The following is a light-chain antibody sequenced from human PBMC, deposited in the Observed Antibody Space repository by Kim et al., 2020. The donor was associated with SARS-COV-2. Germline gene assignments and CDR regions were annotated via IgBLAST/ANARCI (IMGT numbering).Light chain of an antibody. CDR2: LEVSGSY. J-gene: IGLJ3*02. CDR1: SGHTRNI. Sequence: QLVLTQSSSVSASLGSSVKLTCTLSSGHTRNIIAWHQQQPGKTPRYLMRLEVSGSYNKGSGVPDRFSGSSSGADRYLTISNLQSEDEADYYCETWDSNNGMFGGGTQLTVL. CDR3: ETWDSNNGM. V-gene: IGLV4-60*03.